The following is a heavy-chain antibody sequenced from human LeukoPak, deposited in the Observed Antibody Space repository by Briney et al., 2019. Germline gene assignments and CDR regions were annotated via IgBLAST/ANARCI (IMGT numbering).Heavy chain of an antibody. J-gene: IGHJ4*02. CDR3: ARVPSDEPPDY. D-gene: IGHD2-2*01. Sequence: GASVKVSCKASGYTFTSYYMHWVRQAPGQGLEWMGIINPSGGSTSYAQKFQGRVTMTRDTSTSTVYMELSSLRSDDTAVYYCARVPSDEPPDYWGQGTLVTVSS. V-gene: IGHV1-46*01. CDR1: GYTFTSYY. CDR2: INPSGGST.